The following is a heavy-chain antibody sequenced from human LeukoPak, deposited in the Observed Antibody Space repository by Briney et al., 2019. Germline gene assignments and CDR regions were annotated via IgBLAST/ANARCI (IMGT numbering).Heavy chain of an antibody. CDR1: GGTFSSYA. D-gene: IGHD2-2*01. CDR2: IIPILGIA. Sequence: SVKVSCKASGGTFSSYAISWVRQAPGQGLEWMGRIIPILGIANYAQKFQGRVTITADKSTSTAYMELSSLRSEDTAVYYCASAYCSSTSCYSVRFDPWGQGTLVTVSS. CDR3: ASAYCSSTSCYSVRFDP. J-gene: IGHJ5*02. V-gene: IGHV1-69*04.